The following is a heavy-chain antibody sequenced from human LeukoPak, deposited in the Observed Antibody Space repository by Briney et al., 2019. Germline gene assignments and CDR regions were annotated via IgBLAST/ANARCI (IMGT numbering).Heavy chain of an antibody. CDR1: GGSFSGYY. J-gene: IGHJ6*03. Sequence: SETLSLTCAVYGGSFSGYYWSRIRQPPGKGLEWIGEINHSGSTNYNPSLRSRVTISVDTSKNQFSLKLSSVTAAGTAVYYCARGSAYYYGSGSYYYYYYYMDVWGKGTTVTVSS. CDR2: INHSGST. D-gene: IGHD3-10*01. CDR3: ARGSAYYYGSGSYYYYYYYMDV. V-gene: IGHV4-34*01.